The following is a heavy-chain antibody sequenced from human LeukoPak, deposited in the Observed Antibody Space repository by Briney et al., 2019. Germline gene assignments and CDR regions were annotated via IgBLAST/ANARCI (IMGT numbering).Heavy chain of an antibody. CDR1: GFTFSSYA. D-gene: IGHD3-10*01. J-gene: IGHJ4*02. CDR2: ISGSGGST. Sequence: GGSLRLSCAASGFTFSSYAMSWVRQAPGKGLEWVSAISGSGGSTYYADSVKGRFTISRDNSKNTLYLQMNSLRAEDTAVYYCAKDSAYYDCSGSYYQYWGQGTLVTVSS. CDR3: AKDSAYYDCSGSYYQY. V-gene: IGHV3-23*01.